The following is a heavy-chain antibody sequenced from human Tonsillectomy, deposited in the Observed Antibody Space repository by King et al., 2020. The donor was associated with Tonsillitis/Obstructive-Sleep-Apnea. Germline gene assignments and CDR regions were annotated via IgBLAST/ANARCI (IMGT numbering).Heavy chain of an antibody. D-gene: IGHD6-13*01. CDR2: IYSGGST. V-gene: IGHV3-53*01. CDR1: GFIVSSNY. CDR3: ATDARYSSNWYAAFDI. Sequence: VQLVESGGGLIQPGGSLRLSCAAYGFIVSSNYVSWVRQAPGKGLDWVSVIYSGGSTYYADSAEGRFTISRDNSKNTVYLQMNSLRAEDTAVYYCATDARYSSNWYAAFDIWGQGTTVTVSS. J-gene: IGHJ3*02.